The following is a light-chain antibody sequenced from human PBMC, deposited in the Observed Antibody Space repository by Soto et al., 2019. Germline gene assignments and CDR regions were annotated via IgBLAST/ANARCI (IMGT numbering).Light chain of an antibody. V-gene: IGLV2-23*01. CDR1: SSDVGSYNL. J-gene: IGLJ1*01. CDR2: EDT. CDR3: CSYAGSTTYV. Sequence: QSVLTQPASVSGSPGQSITISCTGTSSDVGSYNLVSWYQQHPGKAPKLMIYEDTKRPSGVSNRFSGSKSGNTASLTISGLQAEDEADYYCCSYAGSTTYVFGTGTKVTAL.